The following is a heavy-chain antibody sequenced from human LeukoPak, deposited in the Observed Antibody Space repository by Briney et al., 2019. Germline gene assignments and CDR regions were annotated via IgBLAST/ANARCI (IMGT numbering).Heavy chain of an antibody. Sequence: SETLSLTCTVSGGSMTSHYWSWIRQPPGKGLEWIGYIYDSGSTNYNPSLKSRVTISVDTSKSQFSLKLSSVTAADTAVYYCARERDNNWNRHFDYWGQGTLVTVSS. J-gene: IGHJ4*02. V-gene: IGHV4-59*11. CDR3: ARERDNNWNRHFDY. D-gene: IGHD1-20*01. CDR1: GGSMTSHY. CDR2: IYDSGST.